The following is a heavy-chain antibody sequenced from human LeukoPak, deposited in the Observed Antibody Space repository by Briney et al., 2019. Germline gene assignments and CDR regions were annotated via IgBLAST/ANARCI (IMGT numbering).Heavy chain of an antibody. Sequence: GGSLRLSCAASGFTFSSYAMSWVRQAPGKGLEWVSAISGSGGSTYYADSVKGRFTISRDNSKNTLYLQMNSLRAGDTAVCYCAKGGYPYYDFWSGYYTEYYYYYMDVWGKGTTVTVSS. CDR1: GFTFSSYA. J-gene: IGHJ6*03. CDR3: AKGGYPYYDFWSGYYTEYYYYYMDV. V-gene: IGHV3-23*01. CDR2: ISGSGGST. D-gene: IGHD3-3*01.